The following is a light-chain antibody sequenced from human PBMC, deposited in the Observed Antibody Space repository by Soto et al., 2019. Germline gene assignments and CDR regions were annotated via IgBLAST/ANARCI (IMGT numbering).Light chain of an antibody. CDR2: GAS. V-gene: IGKV3-15*01. CDR1: QSVNSN. Sequence: EIVMTQSPATLSASPGERATLSCRASQSVNSNLAWYKQKPGQAPRLLIYGASTRATVIPARFSGSGSGTDFTLTISSLQYEDFAVYYCQQYNNWPTFGPGTKVDIK. CDR3: QQYNNWPT. J-gene: IGKJ3*01.